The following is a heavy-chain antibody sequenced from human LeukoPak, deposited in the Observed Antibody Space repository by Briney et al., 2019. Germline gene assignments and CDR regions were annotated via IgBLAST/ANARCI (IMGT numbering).Heavy chain of an antibody. CDR2: IYSGGST. Sequence: PGGSLRLSCAASGFTVSSNYVSWVRQAPGKGLEWVSVIYSGGSTYYADSVKGRFTISRDNSKNTLYLQMNSLRAEDTAVYYCAREGKTGTTYYWGQGTLVTVSS. CDR1: GFTVSSNY. J-gene: IGHJ4*02. V-gene: IGHV3-53*01. D-gene: IGHD1-7*01. CDR3: AREGKTGTTYY.